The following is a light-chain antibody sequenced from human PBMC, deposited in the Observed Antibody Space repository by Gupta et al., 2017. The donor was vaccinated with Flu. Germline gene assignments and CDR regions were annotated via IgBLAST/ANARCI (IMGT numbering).Light chain of an antibody. CDR1: QSILYSSNNKNY. CDR3: QQDDNGPRT. V-gene: IGKV4-1*01. CDR2: WAS. Sequence: DIVLTQSPDSLAVSLGERATINCKSSQSILYSSNNKNYLAWYQQKPGQPPRLLIYWASTRESGVPDRFSGSGSGTDFTLTISSLQAEDVAVYYCQQDDNGPRTFGQGTXVEVK. J-gene: IGKJ1*01.